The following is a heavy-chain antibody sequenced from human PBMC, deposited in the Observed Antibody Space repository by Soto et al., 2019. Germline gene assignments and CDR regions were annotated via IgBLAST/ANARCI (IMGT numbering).Heavy chain of an antibody. CDR3: ARVAVAARPRWYNWFDP. J-gene: IGHJ5*02. Sequence: QEQLVQSGAEVMKPGASVKVSCKTSGYTFTDYDINWVRQATAQGLEWIGWMNPNTGETGYAQKFQGRVTMTRRASLSTAYLALSSLRSEDTAVYYCARVAVAARPRWYNWFDPWGQGTLVTVSS. D-gene: IGHD2-15*01. CDR2: MNPNTGET. V-gene: IGHV1-8*01. CDR1: GYTFTDYD.